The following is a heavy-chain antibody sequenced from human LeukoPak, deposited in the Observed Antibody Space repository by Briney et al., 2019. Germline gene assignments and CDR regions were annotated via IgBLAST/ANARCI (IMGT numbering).Heavy chain of an antibody. CDR1: GGSISSGSYS. V-gene: IGHV4-61*02. J-gene: IGHJ4*02. CDR2: IYTSGRT. Sequence: PSQTLSLTCTVSGGSISSGSYSWTWIRQPAGKGLEYIGRIYTSGRTNYNPSLKSRVTISVDTSKNQFSLKLSSVTAADTAVYYCARGRVVRGVIIIPRQYFDYWGQGTLVTVSS. D-gene: IGHD3-10*01. CDR3: ARGRVVRGVIIIPRQYFDY.